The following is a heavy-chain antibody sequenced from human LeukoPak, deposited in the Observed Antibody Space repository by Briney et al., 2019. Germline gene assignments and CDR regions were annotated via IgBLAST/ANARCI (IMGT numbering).Heavy chain of an antibody. CDR2: IFGSGGST. CDR3: AKTTTGYSSGRYPGWPVDY. Sequence: PGGSLRLSCAASGFTFSSYAMYWVRQAPGKGLEWVSGIFGSGGSTHYADSVEGRFTISRDNSKNTVYLQMNSLRAEDTAVYYCAKTTTGYSSGRYPGWPVDYWGQGTLVTASS. V-gene: IGHV3-23*01. D-gene: IGHD6-19*01. CDR1: GFTFSSYA. J-gene: IGHJ4*02.